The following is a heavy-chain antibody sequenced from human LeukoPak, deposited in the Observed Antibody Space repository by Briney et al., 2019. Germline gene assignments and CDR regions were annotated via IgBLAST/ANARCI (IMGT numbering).Heavy chain of an antibody. CDR1: GFTFSSYW. CDR3: ARALLYDFWSGDDWFDP. D-gene: IGHD3-3*01. V-gene: IGHV3-7*01. CDR2: IKQDGSEK. Sequence: GGSLRLSCAASGFTFSSYWMSWVRQAPGKGLEWVANIKQDGSEKYYVDSVKGRFTISRDNAKNSLYLQMNSLSAEDTAVYYCARALLYDFWSGDDWFDPWGQGTLVTVSS. J-gene: IGHJ5*02.